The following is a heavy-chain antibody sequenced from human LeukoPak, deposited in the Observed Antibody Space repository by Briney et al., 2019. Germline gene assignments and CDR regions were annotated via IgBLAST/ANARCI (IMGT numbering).Heavy chain of an antibody. CDR2: ISSTSSII. J-gene: IGHJ4*02. Sequence: GGSLRLSCAASGSTFSSHTMSWVRQAPGKGLEWISYISSTSSIIYYADSVKGRFTTSRDNAKNSLYLQMHSLRAEDTAVYYCVRDNPRCCGVVPANIDDYWGQGTLVTVSS. D-gene: IGHD2-15*01. CDR1: GSTFSSHT. V-gene: IGHV3-48*01. CDR3: VRDNPRCCGVVPANIDDY.